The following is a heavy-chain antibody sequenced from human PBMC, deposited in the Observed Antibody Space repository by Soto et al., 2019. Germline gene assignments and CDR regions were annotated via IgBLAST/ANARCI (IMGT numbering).Heavy chain of an antibody. CDR1: GFTFSSYA. CDR3: VKGTAPAAHAGYYFDY. CDR2: ISSNGGST. D-gene: IGHD2-2*01. V-gene: IGHV3-64D*08. Sequence: GGSLRLSCSASGFTFSSYAMHWVRQAPGKGLEYVSAISSNGGSTYYADSVKGRFTISRDNSKNTLYLQMSSLRAEDTAVYYCVKGTAPAAHAGYYFDYWGQGTLVTVSS. J-gene: IGHJ4*02.